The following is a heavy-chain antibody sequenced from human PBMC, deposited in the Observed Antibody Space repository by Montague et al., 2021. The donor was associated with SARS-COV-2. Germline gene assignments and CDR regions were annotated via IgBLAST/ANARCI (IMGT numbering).Heavy chain of an antibody. D-gene: IGHD2-8*01. V-gene: IGHV4-59*08. CDR1: GDSVNRNY. Sequence: SETLSLTCSVSGDSVNRNYWSWVRQPPGKGLEWLGYIFYSGSTYNPSLKSRVTISVDTSKNQFSLKLSSVTAADTAVYYCATITLGYCTNGVCQPPDYWGQGTLVTVSS. J-gene: IGHJ4*02. CDR3: ATITLGYCTNGVCQPPDY. CDR2: IFYSGST.